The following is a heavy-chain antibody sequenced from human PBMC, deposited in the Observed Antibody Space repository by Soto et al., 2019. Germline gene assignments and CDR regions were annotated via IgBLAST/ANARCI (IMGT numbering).Heavy chain of an antibody. Sequence: QVQLVQSGAEEKKPGASVKVSCKASGYTFTSYAMHWVRQAPGQRLEWMGWINVGNGHTKYSQKFQGRVTITRDTSASTADMELRSLRSEDTAVYNCATSYSGYDYHYYYGMDVWGQGTTVTVSS. V-gene: IGHV1-3*05. J-gene: IGHJ6*02. CDR3: ATSYSGYDYHYYYGMDV. CDR2: INVGNGHT. D-gene: IGHD5-12*01. CDR1: GYTFTSYA.